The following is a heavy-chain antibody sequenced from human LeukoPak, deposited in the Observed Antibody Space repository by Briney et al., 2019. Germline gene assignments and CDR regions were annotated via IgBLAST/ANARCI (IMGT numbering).Heavy chain of an antibody. CDR1: GYTFTGYY. V-gene: IGHV1-2*02. J-gene: IGHJ3*02. D-gene: IGHD6-19*01. CDR2: INPNSGGT. Sequence: GASVKVSCKASGYTFTGYYMHWVRQAPGQGLEWMGWINPNSGGTNYAQKLQGRVTMTRDTSISTAYMELSRLRSDDTAVYYCATYSSGWYSLGAFDIWGQGTMVTVSS. CDR3: ATYSSGWYSLGAFDI.